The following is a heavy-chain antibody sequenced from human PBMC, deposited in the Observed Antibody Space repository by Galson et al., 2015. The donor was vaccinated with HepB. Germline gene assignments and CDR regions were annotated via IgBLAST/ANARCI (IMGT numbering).Heavy chain of an antibody. CDR2: IRSKANSYAT. D-gene: IGHD3-3*01. CDR1: GFTFSGSA. CDR3: TSLTYYDFWSGYSDAFDI. J-gene: IGHJ3*02. V-gene: IGHV3-73*01. Sequence: SLRLSCAASGFTFSGSAMHWVRRASGKGLEWVGRIRSKANSYATAYAASVKGRFTISRDDSKNTAYLQMNSLKTEDTAVYYCTSLTYYDFWSGYSDAFDIWGQGTMVTVSS.